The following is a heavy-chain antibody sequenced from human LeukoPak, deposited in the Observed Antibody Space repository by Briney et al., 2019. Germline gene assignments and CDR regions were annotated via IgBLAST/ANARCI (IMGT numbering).Heavy chain of an antibody. CDR2: IYYSGST. D-gene: IGHD3-16*01. J-gene: IGHJ4*02. Sequence: SETLSLTCTVSGGSISSYYWSWIRQPPGKGLEWIGYIYYSGSTNYNLSLKSRVTISVETSKNQFSLKLSSVTAADTAVYYCARGGGHTDYWGQGTLVTVSS. V-gene: IGHV4-59*01. CDR1: GGSISSYY. CDR3: ARGGGHTDY.